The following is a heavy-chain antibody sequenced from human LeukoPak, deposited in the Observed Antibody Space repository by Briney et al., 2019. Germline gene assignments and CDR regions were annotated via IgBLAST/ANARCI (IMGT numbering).Heavy chain of an antibody. CDR3: ANAHTYYYNSSGPTDAFDI. D-gene: IGHD3-22*01. J-gene: IGHJ3*02. V-gene: IGHV3-23*01. Sequence: GGSLRLSCAASGFTFSSYAMSWVRQAPGKGLEWVSAISGSGGSTYYADSVKGRFTISRDNSKHTLYLQMNSLRAEDTAVYYFANAHTYYYNSSGPTDAFDIWGQGTMVSDSS. CDR1: GFTFSSYA. CDR2: ISGSGGST.